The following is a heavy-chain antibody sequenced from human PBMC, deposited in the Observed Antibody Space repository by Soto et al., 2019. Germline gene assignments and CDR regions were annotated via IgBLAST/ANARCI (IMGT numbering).Heavy chain of an antibody. Sequence: QVQLVESGGGVVQPGRSLRLSCAASGFTFSSYGMHWVRQAPGKGLEWVAVISYDGSNKYYADSVKGRFTISRDNSKNTLSLQINSLIAEDTAVYYCAKEIVVVTATMPRTYYYYGMDVWGQGTTVTVSS. CDR2: ISYDGSNK. D-gene: IGHD2-21*02. CDR3: AKEIVVVTATMPRTYYYYGMDV. CDR1: GFTFSSYG. J-gene: IGHJ6*02. V-gene: IGHV3-30*18.